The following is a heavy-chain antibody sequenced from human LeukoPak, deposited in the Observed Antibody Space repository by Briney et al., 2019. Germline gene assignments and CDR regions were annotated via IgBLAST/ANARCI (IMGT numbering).Heavy chain of an antibody. V-gene: IGHV1-18*01. CDR2: ISAYNGNT. CDR3: ARGDYYDSSGYDY. Sequence: ASVKVSCKASGYTFTSYGITWVRQPPGQGLEWMGWISAYNGNTDYAQKLQGRVTMTTDTSTRTAYMELRSLRSDDTAMYYCARGDYYDSSGYDYWGQGTLVTVSS. D-gene: IGHD3-22*01. J-gene: IGHJ4*02. CDR1: GYTFTSYG.